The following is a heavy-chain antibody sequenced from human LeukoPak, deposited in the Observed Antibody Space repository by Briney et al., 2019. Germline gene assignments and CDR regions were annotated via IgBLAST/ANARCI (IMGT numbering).Heavy chain of an antibody. V-gene: IGHV4-4*02. Sequence: PSETLSLTCAVSGGSISSDNWWIWVRQPPGKGLEWIGEIYHSGRANYNPSLKSRVNMSVDKSKNQFSLSLSSATAADTAVYHCARGLYGSDSYWGQGNLVTVSS. CDR1: GGSISSDNW. CDR3: ARGLYGSDSY. CDR2: IYHSGRA. J-gene: IGHJ4*02. D-gene: IGHD6-19*01.